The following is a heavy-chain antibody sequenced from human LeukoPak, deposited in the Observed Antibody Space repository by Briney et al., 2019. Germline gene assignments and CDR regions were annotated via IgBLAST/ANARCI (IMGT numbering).Heavy chain of an antibody. J-gene: IGHJ5*02. CDR2: INTNTGNP. Sequence: ASVKVSCKASGYTFISHGINWVRQAPGQGLEWMGWINTNTGNPTYAQGFTGRFVFSLDTSVSTAYLQISSLKAEDTAVYYCARGVGYDILTGSVSCNWFDPWGQGTLVTVSS. CDR1: GYTFISHG. V-gene: IGHV7-4-1*02. D-gene: IGHD3-9*01. CDR3: ARGVGYDILTGSVSCNWFDP.